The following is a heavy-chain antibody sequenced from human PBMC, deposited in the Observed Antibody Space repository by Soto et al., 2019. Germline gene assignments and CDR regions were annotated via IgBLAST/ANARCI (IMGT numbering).Heavy chain of an antibody. J-gene: IGHJ6*02. CDR3: ASGYCSSSSCYREDYYYYGMDV. V-gene: IGHV1-69*01. CDR1: GGTFSSYA. CDR2: IMPIFGTA. D-gene: IGHD2-2*02. Sequence: QVQLVQSGAEVKKPGSSVKVSCKASGGTFSSYAINWVRQAPGQGLEWMGGIMPIFGTANYAQKFQDRVTITADEYTSTAYMELSSLRSEDSAVYYCASGYCSSSSCYREDYYYYGMDVWGQGTTVTVSS.